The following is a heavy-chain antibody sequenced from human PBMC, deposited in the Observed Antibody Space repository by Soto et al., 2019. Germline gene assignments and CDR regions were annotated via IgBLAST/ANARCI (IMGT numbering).Heavy chain of an antibody. J-gene: IGHJ6*02. V-gene: IGHV4-39*01. CDR3: ASRLMVRDPYYGMDV. Sequence: PSETLSLTCTVSGGSISSSSYYWGWIRQPPGKGLEWIGSIYYSGSTYYKPSLKSRVTISVDTSKNQFTLKLSSVTAADTAVYYCASRLMVRDPYYGMDVWGQGTTVT. CDR2: IYYSGST. CDR1: GGSISSSSYY. D-gene: IGHD3-10*01.